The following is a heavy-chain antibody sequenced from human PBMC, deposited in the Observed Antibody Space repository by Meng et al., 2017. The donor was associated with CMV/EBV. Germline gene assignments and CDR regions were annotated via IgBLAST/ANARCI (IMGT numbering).Heavy chain of an antibody. CDR3: ARHGGIYSGYDNNWFDP. Sequence: GESLKISCKGSGYSLTSYWIGWVHQMPGKGLEWMGIIYPGDSDTRYSPSFQGQVTISADKSISTAYLQWSSLKASDTAMYYCARHGGIYSGYDNNWFDPWGQGTLVTVSS. CDR2: IYPGDSDT. V-gene: IGHV5-51*07. D-gene: IGHD5-12*01. CDR1: GYSLTSYW. J-gene: IGHJ5*02.